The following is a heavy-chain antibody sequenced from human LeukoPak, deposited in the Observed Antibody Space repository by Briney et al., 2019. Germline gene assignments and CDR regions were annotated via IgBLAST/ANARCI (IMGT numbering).Heavy chain of an antibody. J-gene: IGHJ4*02. CDR2: IRSKAYGGTT. CDR1: GFTFGDYA. Sequence: GGSLRLSCTASGFTFGDYAMSWFRQAPGKGLEWVGFIRSKAYGGTTDYAASVKGRFIISRDDSKSIAYLQMNSLKTEDTAVYYCTSRRWLQSDFDYWGQGTLVTVSS. CDR3: TSRRWLQSDFDY. V-gene: IGHV3-49*03. D-gene: IGHD5-24*01.